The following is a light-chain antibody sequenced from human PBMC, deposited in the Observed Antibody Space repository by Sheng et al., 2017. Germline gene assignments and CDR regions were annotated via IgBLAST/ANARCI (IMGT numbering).Light chain of an antibody. V-gene: IGLV1-47*01. Sequence: QSVLTQSPSASGTPGQRVTISCSGSSSNIGSNYVYWYQQLPGTAPKLLIYRNNQRPSGVPDRFSGSKSGTSASLAISGLRSEDEADYYCSSYTSSSTVFGGGTKLTVL. CDR3: SSYTSSSTV. CDR2: RNN. CDR1: SSNIGSNY. J-gene: IGLJ2*01.